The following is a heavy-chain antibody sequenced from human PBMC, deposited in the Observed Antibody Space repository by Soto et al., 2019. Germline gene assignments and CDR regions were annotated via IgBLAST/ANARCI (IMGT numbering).Heavy chain of an antibody. CDR1: GGSISSGDYY. Sequence: SETLSLTCTVSGGSISSGDYYWSWIRQPPGKGLEWIGYIYYSGSTYYNPSLKSRVTISVDTSKNQFSLKLSSVTAADTAVYYCAIEGGPHPGIDYWGQGTLVTVSS. J-gene: IGHJ4*02. D-gene: IGHD6-13*01. CDR3: AIEGGPHPGIDY. CDR2: IYYSGST. V-gene: IGHV4-30-4*01.